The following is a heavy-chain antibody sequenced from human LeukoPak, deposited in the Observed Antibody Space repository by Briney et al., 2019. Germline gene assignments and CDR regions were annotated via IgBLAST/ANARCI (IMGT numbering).Heavy chain of an antibody. J-gene: IGHJ5*02. CDR2: IIPIFGTA. V-gene: IGHV1-69*06. CDR1: GGTFSSYA. D-gene: IGHD3/OR15-3a*01. Sequence: ASVKVSCKASGGTFSSYAISWVRQAPGQGLEWMGGIIPIFGTANYAQKFQGRVTITADKSTSTAYMELSSLRSEDTAVYYCAREGLTPRNWFDPWGQGTLVTASS. CDR3: AREGLTPRNWFDP.